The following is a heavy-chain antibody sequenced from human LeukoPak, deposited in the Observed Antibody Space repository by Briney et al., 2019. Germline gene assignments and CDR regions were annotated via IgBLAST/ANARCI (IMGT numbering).Heavy chain of an antibody. CDR2: ISGSGGST. CDR3: AKKEYLQLAVFDY. Sequence: RSGGSLRLSCAASGFTFSSYAMSWVRQAPGKGLEWVSAISGSGGSTYYADSVKGRFTISRDNSKNTLYLQMNSLRAEDTAVYYCAKKEYLQLAVFDYWGQGTLVTVSS. V-gene: IGHV3-23*01. CDR1: GFTFSSYA. D-gene: IGHD6-13*01. J-gene: IGHJ4*02.